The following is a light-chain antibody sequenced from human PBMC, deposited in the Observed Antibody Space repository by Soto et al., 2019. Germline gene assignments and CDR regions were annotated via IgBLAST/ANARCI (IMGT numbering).Light chain of an antibody. V-gene: IGKV1-5*01. Sequence: DMQLTQSPSTLSGSVGDRVTITCRASQTISSWLAWYQQKPGKAPKLLIYDASNWQRGVPSRFSGSGSGTEFTLTITSLQPEDFATYYCLQHNSYPITFGQGTRLEIK. CDR1: QTISSW. J-gene: IGKJ5*01. CDR2: DAS. CDR3: LQHNSYPIT.